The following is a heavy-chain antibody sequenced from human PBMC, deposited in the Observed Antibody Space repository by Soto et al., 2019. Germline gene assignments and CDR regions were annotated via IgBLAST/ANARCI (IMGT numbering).Heavy chain of an antibody. CDR2: VDPSGGIT. CDR3: GLVVVAVNAFDI. J-gene: IGHJ3*02. Sequence: ASVKVSCKESGYSFTNFHIHWVRQAPGQGLEWMGMVDPSGGITRDAQRLQGRITMTRDASTSTAYMELSSLRSEDTAVYYCGLVVVAVNAFDIWGQGTMVTVSS. V-gene: IGHV1-46*01. D-gene: IGHD2-15*01. CDR1: GYSFTNFH.